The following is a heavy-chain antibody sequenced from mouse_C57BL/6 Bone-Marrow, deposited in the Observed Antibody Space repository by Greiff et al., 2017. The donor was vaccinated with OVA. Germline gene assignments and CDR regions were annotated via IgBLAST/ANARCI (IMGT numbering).Heavy chain of an antibody. V-gene: IGHV1-42*01. D-gene: IGHD2-4*01. CDR1: GYSFTGYY. CDR2: INPSTGGT. Sequence: EVKLQESGPELVKPGASVKISCKASGYSFTGYYMNWVKQSPEKSLEWIGEINPSTGGTTYNQKFKAKATLTVDKSSSTAYMQLKSLTSEDSAVYYCARGGYDCPDWAMDYWGQGTSVTVSS. J-gene: IGHJ4*01. CDR3: ARGGYDCPDWAMDY.